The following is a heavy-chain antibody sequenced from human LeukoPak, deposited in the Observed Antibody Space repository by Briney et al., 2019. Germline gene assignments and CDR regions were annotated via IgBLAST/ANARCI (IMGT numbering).Heavy chain of an antibody. CDR1: GGSFSGYY. D-gene: IGHD4-11*01. Sequence: SETLSLTCAVSGGSFSGYYWTWIRQPPGKGLEWIGEINHSGSANYNPSLMSRVTISLDTSKNHFSLNLSSVTAADTAVYYCARGGYDYSNFFDYWGQGTLVTVSS. J-gene: IGHJ4*02. V-gene: IGHV4-34*01. CDR2: INHSGSA. CDR3: ARGGYDYSNFFDY.